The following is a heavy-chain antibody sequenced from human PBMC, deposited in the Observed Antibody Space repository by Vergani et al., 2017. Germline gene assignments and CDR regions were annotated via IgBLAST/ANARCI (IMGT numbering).Heavy chain of an antibody. J-gene: IGHJ4*02. D-gene: IGHD3-22*01. CDR1: GGSISSGSYY. CDR2: IYTSGNT. Sequence: QVQLQESGPGLVEPSQTLSLTCTVSGGSISSGSYYWNWIRQPAEKELEWIGRIYTSGNTNYNPSLKSRVTMSVDTSKNQFSLKLSSVTAADTAVYYCARSYYYDSSGPLPFDYWGQGTLVTVSS. CDR3: ARSYYYDSSGPLPFDY. V-gene: IGHV4-61*02.